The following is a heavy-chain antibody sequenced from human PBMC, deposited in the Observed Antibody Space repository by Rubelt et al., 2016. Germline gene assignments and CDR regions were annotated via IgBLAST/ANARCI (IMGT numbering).Heavy chain of an antibody. V-gene: IGHV3-30*04. CDR3: AKDRYSSSQGTPDY. J-gene: IGHJ4*02. CDR2: ISFDGTNE. Sequence: VQLLESGGGVVQPGTSLRLSCVASGFTFSDHAMHWVRQAPGWGLEWVALISFDGTNEYYANSVKGRFTISRDNSKNTLYLQMNSLRAEDTAVYYCAKDRYSSSQGTPDYWGQGTLVTVSS. CDR1: GFTFSDHA. D-gene: IGHD6-13*01.